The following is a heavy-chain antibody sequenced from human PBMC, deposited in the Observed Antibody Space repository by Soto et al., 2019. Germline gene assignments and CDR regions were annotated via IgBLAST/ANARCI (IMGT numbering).Heavy chain of an antibody. V-gene: IGHV3-23*01. CDR2: ISGSGGST. D-gene: IGHD1-26*01. J-gene: IGHJ4*02. CDR3: AKDGSSGSYFDY. Sequence: EVQLLESGGGLVQPGGSLRLSCAASGFTFSSYAMSWVRQAPGKGLEWVSAISGSGGSTYYTDSVKGRFTISRDNSKNTLYLQMNSLRAEDTAVYYCAKDGSSGSYFDYWGQGTLVTVSS. CDR1: GFTFSSYA.